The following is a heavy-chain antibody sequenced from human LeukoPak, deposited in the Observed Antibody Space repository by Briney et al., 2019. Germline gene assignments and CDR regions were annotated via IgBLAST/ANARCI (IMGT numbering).Heavy chain of an antibody. Sequence: GRSLRLSCAASGFTFSSYGMHWVRQAPGKGLEWVAVISYDGSNKYYADSVKGRFTISRDNSKYTLYLQMNSLRAEDTAVYYCAKASGYSYGNFDYWGQGTLVTVSS. CDR2: ISYDGSNK. CDR3: AKASGYSYGNFDY. D-gene: IGHD5-18*01. J-gene: IGHJ4*02. V-gene: IGHV3-30*18. CDR1: GFTFSSYG.